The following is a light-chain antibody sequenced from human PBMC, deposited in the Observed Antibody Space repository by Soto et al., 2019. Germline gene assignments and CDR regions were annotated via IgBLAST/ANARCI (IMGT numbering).Light chain of an antibody. V-gene: IGKV3-15*01. CDR3: QQYGSSPLT. CDR2: GAS. CDR1: QSVRSK. J-gene: IGKJ4*01. Sequence: EIVMTQSPATLSVSPGERATLSCRASQSVRSKLAWYQHKPGQAPRLLIYGASTRATGIPARFSGSGSGTEFTLTISSLQSEDFAVYYCQQYGSSPLTFGGGTKVEIK.